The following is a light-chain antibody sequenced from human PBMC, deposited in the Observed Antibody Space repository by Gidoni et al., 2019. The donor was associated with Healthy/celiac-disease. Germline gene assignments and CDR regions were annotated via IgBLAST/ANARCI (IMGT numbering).Light chain of an antibody. CDR3: QSYDSSLSGYV. CDR1: SSNIGAGYD. J-gene: IGLJ1*01. CDR2: GNS. Sequence: QSVLTKPPSVSGAPGQRVTISCTGSSSNIGAGYDVHWYQQLPGTAPKLLIYGNSNRPSGVPDRFSVSKSGTSATLAITGLQAEDEADYYCQSYDSSLSGYVFGTGTKVTVL. V-gene: IGLV1-40*01.